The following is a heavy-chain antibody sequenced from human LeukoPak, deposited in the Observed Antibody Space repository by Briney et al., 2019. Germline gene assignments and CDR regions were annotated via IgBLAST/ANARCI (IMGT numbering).Heavy chain of an antibody. D-gene: IGHD6-19*01. CDR1: GFTFSSYS. Sequence: GGSLRLSCAASGFTFSSYSMNWVRQAPGKGLEWVSYISSSSSTIYYADSVKGRFTISRDNAKNTLYLQMNSLRAEDTAVYYCASGYSSGWYSWTGFDYWGQGTLVTVSS. CDR2: ISSSSSTI. CDR3: ASGYSSGWYSWTGFDY. V-gene: IGHV3-48*04. J-gene: IGHJ4*02.